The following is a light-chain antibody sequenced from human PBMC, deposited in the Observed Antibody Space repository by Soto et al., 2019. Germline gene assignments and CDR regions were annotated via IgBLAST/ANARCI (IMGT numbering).Light chain of an antibody. Sequence: QSVPSHPSSASRSPGQSGTISCIGTASDIGRYNYVSWYQHHPGKAPKLIIYEVTKRPSGVPDRFSGSKSGNTASLTVSGPQADDEADYYCNSYVGSNTYVFGTGTNVTVL. CDR3: NSYVGSNTYV. CDR1: ASDIGRYNY. V-gene: IGLV2-8*02. J-gene: IGLJ1*01. CDR2: EVT.